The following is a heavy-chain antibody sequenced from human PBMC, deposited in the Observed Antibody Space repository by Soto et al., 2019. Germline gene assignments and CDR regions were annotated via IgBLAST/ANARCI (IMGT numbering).Heavy chain of an antibody. CDR1: GFTFSSYS. Sequence: LSLTCAASGFTFSSYSMNWVRQAPGKGLEWVSSISSSSSYIYYADSVKGRFTISRDNAKNSLYLQMNSLRAEDTAVYYGAISPLYCSGGSCYSYWGQGTLVTVSS. CDR3: AISPLYCSGGSCYSY. J-gene: IGHJ4*02. CDR2: ISSSSSYI. D-gene: IGHD2-15*01. V-gene: IGHV3-21*01.